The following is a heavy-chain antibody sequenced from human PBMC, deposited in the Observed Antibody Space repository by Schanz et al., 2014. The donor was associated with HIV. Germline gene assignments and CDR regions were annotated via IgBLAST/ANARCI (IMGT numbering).Heavy chain of an antibody. CDR2: MWYDESHK. J-gene: IGHJ4*02. D-gene: IGHD3-16*02. CDR3: ARGYPFDY. Sequence: QVQLVESGGGVVQPGRSLRLSCTASGFTFSSSGMHWVRQAPGKGLEWVAAMWYDESHKGYADSVKGRFTISRDNSKNTLYLQMNSLRAEDTAIYYCARGYPFDYWGQGTLVTVSS. CDR1: GFTFSSSG. V-gene: IGHV3-33*01.